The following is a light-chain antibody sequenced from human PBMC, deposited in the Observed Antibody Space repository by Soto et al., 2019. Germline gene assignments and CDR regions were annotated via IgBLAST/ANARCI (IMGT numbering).Light chain of an antibody. CDR1: QGISSY. CDR2: AAS. J-gene: IGKJ1*01. Sequence: AIPMTQSPSSFSASTGDRVTITCRASQGISSYLAWYQQQPGKAPKLLIYAASTLQSGVPSRFSGSASGTEFTLTISSLKPDDFATYYCQQYNSYSAFGQGTKVDI. CDR3: QQYNSYSA. V-gene: IGKV1-8*01.